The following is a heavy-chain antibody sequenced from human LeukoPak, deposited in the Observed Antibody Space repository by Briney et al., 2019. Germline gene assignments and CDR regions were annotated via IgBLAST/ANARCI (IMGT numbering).Heavy chain of an antibody. CDR1: GFTFSSYG. CDR2: ISGSGGST. Sequence: GTLRLSCAASGFTFSSYGMSWVRQAPGKGLEWVAGISGSGGSTYYADSVKGRFTISRDNSKNTLYLQMTSLRAEDTAVYYCAKDQGEYYYDSSGYHGYDSWGQGTLVTVSS. V-gene: IGHV3-23*01. CDR3: AKDQGEYYYDSSGYHGYDS. D-gene: IGHD3-22*01. J-gene: IGHJ4*02.